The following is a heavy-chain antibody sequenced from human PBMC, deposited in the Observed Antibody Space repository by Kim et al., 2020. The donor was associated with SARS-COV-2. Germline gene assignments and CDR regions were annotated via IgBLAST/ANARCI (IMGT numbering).Heavy chain of an antibody. J-gene: IGHJ4*02. CDR1: GFTFSTYA. V-gene: IGHV3-23*03. Sequence: GGSLRLSCAASGFTFSTYAMTWVRQAPGKGLEWVSVIYTGDSSAYYADSVKGRFTISRDNSKNTLYLQMNSLRAEDTAVYYCAKDLSGRSYYFDYWGQGTLVTVSS. D-gene: IGHD3-10*01. CDR2: IYTGDSSA. CDR3: AKDLSGRSYYFDY.